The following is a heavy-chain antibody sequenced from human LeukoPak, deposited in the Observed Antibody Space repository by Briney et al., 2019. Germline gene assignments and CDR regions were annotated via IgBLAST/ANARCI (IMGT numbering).Heavy chain of an antibody. V-gene: IGHV3-23*01. J-gene: IGHJ4*02. CDR2: ISGSGGST. CDR3: AAGIAMAGKV. D-gene: IGHD6-19*01. Sequence: GSLRLSCAASGFTFSSYAMSWVRQAPGKGLEWVSGISGSGGSTYYADSVKGRFTISRDNSKNTLYLQMNSLRAEDTAVYYCAAGIAMAGKVWGQGTLVTVSS. CDR1: GFTFSSYA.